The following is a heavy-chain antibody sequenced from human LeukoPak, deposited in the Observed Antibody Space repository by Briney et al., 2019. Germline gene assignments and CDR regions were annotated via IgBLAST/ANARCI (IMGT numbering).Heavy chain of an antibody. CDR3: AMIKYNWFDP. CDR2: IYYSGST. D-gene: IGHD3-16*01. V-gene: IGHV4-59*01. J-gene: IGHJ5*02. Sequence: PSETLSLTCTVSGGSISSYYWSWIRQPPGRGLEWIGYIYYSGSTNYNPSLKSRVTISVDTSKNQFSLKLSSVTAADTAVYYCAMIKYNWFDPWGQGTLVTVSS. CDR1: GGSISSYY.